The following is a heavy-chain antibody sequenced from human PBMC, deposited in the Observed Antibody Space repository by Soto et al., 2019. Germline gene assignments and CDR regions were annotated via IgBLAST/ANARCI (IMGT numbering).Heavy chain of an antibody. J-gene: IGHJ6*03. V-gene: IGHV4-39*01. D-gene: IGHD4-17*01. Sequence: QLQLQESGPGLVKPSETLSLTCTVSGGSISSSSYYWGWIRQPPGKGLEWIGSIYYSGSTYYNPSLKSRVTISVDTSKNQFSLKLSSVTAADTAVYYCARPRGRLRERYYYMDVWGKGTTVTVSS. CDR1: GGSISSSSYY. CDR3: ARPRGRLRERYYYMDV. CDR2: IYYSGST.